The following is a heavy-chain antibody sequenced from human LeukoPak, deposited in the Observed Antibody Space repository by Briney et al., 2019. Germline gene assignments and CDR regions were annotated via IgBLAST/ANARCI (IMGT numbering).Heavy chain of an antibody. V-gene: IGHV1-18*01. CDR3: ARPGADCGSAGCYTYPYYGSDV. CDR2: ISAYNGNT. J-gene: IGHJ6*02. CDR1: GYSFSGHG. D-gene: IGHD2-2*02. Sequence: ASVKVSCKASGYSFSGHGITWVRQAPGQGLEWMGWISAYNGNTKYAQNLQGRVTMTTDISTSTAYMELRSLRSDDTAVYYCARPGADCGSAGCYTYPYYGSDVWGQGTTVTVSS.